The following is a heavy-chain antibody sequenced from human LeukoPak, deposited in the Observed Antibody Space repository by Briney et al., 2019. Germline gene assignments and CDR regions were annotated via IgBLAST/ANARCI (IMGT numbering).Heavy chain of an antibody. CDR3: ATSSSWPPLGY. Sequence: SGGSLRLSCAASGFTFSSYAMSWVRQAPGKGLEWVSAISGSGGSTYYADSVKGRFTISRDNSKNTLYVQMNSLRAEDTAVYYCATSSSWPPLGYWGQGTLVTVSS. CDR2: ISGSGGST. V-gene: IGHV3-23*01. D-gene: IGHD6-13*01. J-gene: IGHJ4*02. CDR1: GFTFSSYA.